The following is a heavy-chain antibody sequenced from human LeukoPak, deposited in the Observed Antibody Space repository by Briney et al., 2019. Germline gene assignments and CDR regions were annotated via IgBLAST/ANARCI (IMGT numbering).Heavy chain of an antibody. D-gene: IGHD6-6*01. CDR2: ISSSSSTI. V-gene: IGHV3-48*04. CDR3: ARGWGSSSSLLVY. Sequence: GGSLRLSCAASGFTFSSYSMNWVRQAPGKGLEWVSYISSSSSTIHYADSVKGRFTISRDNAKNSLYLQMNSLRAEDTAVYYCARGWGSSSSLLVYWGQGTLVTVYS. CDR1: GFTFSSYS. J-gene: IGHJ4*02.